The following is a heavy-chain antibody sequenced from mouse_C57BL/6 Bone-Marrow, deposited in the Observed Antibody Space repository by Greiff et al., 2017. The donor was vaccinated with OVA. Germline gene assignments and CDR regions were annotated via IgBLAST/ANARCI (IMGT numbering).Heavy chain of an antibody. D-gene: IGHD1-1*01. CDR1: GYAFSSYW. Sequence: VQLQQSGAELVKPGASVKISCKASGYAFSSYWMNWVKQRPGKGLEWIGQIYPGDGDTNYNGKFKGKATMTADKSSSTAYMQLSSLTSEDSAVYVCARVGITTGVDYWGQGTTLTVSS. J-gene: IGHJ2*01. CDR3: ARVGITTGVDY. CDR2: IYPGDGDT. V-gene: IGHV1-80*01.